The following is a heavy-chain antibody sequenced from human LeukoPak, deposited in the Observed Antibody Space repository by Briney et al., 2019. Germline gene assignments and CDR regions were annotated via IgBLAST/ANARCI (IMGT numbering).Heavy chain of an antibody. Sequence: SETLSLTCTVSGGSISSYCWSWIRQPPGKGLEWIGYIYHSGSTNYNPSLKSRVTISVDTSKNQFSLKLNSVTAADTAVYFCAREVGYNNWFDSWGQGTLVTVSP. D-gene: IGHD5-18*01. CDR2: IYHSGST. CDR1: GGSISSYC. CDR3: AREVGYNNWFDS. V-gene: IGHV4-59*01. J-gene: IGHJ5*01.